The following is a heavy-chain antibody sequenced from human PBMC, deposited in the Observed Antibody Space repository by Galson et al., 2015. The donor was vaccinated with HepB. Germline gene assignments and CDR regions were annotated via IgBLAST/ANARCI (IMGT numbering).Heavy chain of an antibody. D-gene: IGHD2-8*02. CDR3: ASEDIVLSRFSY. Sequence: ETLSLTCAVSRGSISSSNWWSWVRQPPGKGLEWIGEIYHTGNTNYNPSLKSRVTISLDESKNQFSLRLTSVTAADTAVYYCASEDIVLSRFSYWSQGTLVTVSS. V-gene: IGHV4-4*02. CDR2: IYHTGNT. CDR1: RGSISSSNW. J-gene: IGHJ4*02.